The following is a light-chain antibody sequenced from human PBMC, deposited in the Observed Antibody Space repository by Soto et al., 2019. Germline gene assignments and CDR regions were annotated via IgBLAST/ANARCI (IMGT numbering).Light chain of an antibody. CDR2: AAS. CDR1: QSVSSSY. Sequence: VLTQSPGTLSLPPGERATLSCRASQSVSSSYLAWYQQRPGQAPRLLIYAASSRATGIPDRFSGSGSGTDFTLTISRLEPEDCAVYYCQQYGDSPRTFGQGTKVDIK. V-gene: IGKV3-20*01. J-gene: IGKJ1*01. CDR3: QQYGDSPRT.